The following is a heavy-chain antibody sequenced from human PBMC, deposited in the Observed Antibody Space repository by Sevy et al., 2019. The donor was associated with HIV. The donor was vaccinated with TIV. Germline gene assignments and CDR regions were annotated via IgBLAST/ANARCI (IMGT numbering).Heavy chain of an antibody. V-gene: IGHV4-31*03. J-gene: IGHJ6*02. CDR1: GGSISNDNYY. CDR2: MHHSGKT. CDR3: ARDHGYSNGWFPYYYYHGMDV. D-gene: IGHD5-12*01. Sequence: SETLSLRCTVSGGSISNDNYYWTWIRQRPGKGLECVGYMHHSGKTSYNPSLKSRTTISIDKSRNQFSLKVNSISGADMAVYYCARDHGYSNGWFPYYYYHGMDVWGLGTTVTVSS.